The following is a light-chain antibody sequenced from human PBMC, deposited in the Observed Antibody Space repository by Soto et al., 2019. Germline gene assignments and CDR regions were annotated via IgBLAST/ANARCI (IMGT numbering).Light chain of an antibody. Sequence: DIPMTQSPSSLSASVGDRVTITCRASQNILTYLNWYQQRPGKAPKFLIYAATSVQDGVPSRFSGSESGTEFTLTISSLQPEDSSTYYCQQRYSAPLTFGQGTNLEIK. CDR1: QNILTY. V-gene: IGKV1-39*01. J-gene: IGKJ2*01. CDR3: QQRYSAPLT. CDR2: AAT.